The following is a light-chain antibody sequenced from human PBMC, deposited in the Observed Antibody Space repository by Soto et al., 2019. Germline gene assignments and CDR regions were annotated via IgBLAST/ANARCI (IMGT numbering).Light chain of an antibody. Sequence: QSALTQPASVSGSPGQSITISCTGTSSDVGGYNYVSWYQQHPGKAPKLMIYEVSNQPSGVSNRFSGSKSGNTASLTISGLQAEDEADYYCSSYTSCSTLVFGGGTKLTVL. V-gene: IGLV2-14*01. CDR1: SSDVGGYNY. CDR2: EVS. J-gene: IGLJ2*01. CDR3: SSYTSCSTLV.